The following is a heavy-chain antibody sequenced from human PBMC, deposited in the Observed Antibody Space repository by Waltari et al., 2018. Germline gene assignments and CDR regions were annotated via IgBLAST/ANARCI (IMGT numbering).Heavy chain of an antibody. CDR1: GGSISSGGYY. D-gene: IGHD3-10*01. CDR2: IDYSGST. CDR3: ARDVVRGVINYGMDV. J-gene: IGHJ6*02. V-gene: IGHV4-31*03. Sequence: QVQLQESGPGLVKPSQTLSLTCTVSGGSISSGGYYWSWIRRHPGKGLEWVGYIDYSGSTLYHPSLKSRVTISVATAKNQFSLKLGSGTAADTAVYFCARDVVRGVINYGMDVWGQGTTVTVSS.